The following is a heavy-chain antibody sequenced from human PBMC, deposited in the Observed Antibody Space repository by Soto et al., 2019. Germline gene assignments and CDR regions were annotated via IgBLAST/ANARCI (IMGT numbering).Heavy chain of an antibody. J-gene: IGHJ4*02. Sequence: QITLNESGPTLVKPMQTLTLTCNFSGFSLDSTAVGVGWLRQPPGKALECLALIYWDGDKRHNPSLTNRVIITKDASKNQVGLTMTDMAPAYPCTYFCAHFMLGGTVVRGFTFDHCGQGVLVTGSS. V-gene: IGHV2-5*02. D-gene: IGHD3-10*01. CDR2: IYWDGDK. CDR3: AHFMLGGTVVRGFTFDH. CDR1: GFSLDSTAVG.